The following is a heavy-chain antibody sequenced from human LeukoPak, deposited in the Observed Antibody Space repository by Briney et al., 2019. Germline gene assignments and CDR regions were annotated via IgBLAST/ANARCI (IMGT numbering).Heavy chain of an antibody. Sequence: SETLSLTCTVSGGSISSYYWSWIRQPPGKGLEWIEYIYYSGSTNYNPSLKSRVTISVDTSKNQFSLKLSSVTAADTAVYYCARSRNYGDYGDWGRGTLVTVSS. D-gene: IGHD4-17*01. V-gene: IGHV4-59*08. CDR2: IYYSGST. CDR3: ARSRNYGDYGD. CDR1: GGSISSYY. J-gene: IGHJ4*02.